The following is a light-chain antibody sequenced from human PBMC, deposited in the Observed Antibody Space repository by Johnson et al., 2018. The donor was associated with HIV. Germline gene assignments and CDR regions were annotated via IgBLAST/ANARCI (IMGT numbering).Light chain of an antibody. J-gene: IGLJ1*01. CDR2: DNN. Sequence: QSVLTQPASVSAASGQKVNISCSGSSSNIGNYYVSWYQHLPGTAPKLLIYDNNKRHSGIPDRFSGSKSGTSATLGIAGLQTGDEADYFCGTWDNSLNVYVFGTATKVTVL. CDR3: GTWDNSLNVYV. CDR1: SSNIGNYY. V-gene: IGLV1-51*01.